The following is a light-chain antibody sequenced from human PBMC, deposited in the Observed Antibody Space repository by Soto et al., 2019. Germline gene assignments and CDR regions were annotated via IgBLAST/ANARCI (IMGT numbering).Light chain of an antibody. CDR1: QTISSW. J-gene: IGKJ1*01. CDR3: QHYNSYSEA. V-gene: IGKV1-5*03. CDR2: TAY. Sequence: DVQVTQSPSTLSGSVGDRVTITCRASQTISSWLAWYQQKPGKAPMLLCYTAYTLTSGVSSRFSGSASGTESTLTISSLQPDDFANYYCQHYNSYSEAFGQGTKVDIK.